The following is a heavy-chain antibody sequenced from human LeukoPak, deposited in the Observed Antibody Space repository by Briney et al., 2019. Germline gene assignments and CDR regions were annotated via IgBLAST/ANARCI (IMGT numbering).Heavy chain of an antibody. J-gene: IGHJ4*02. CDR1: GGSISSYY. Sequence: SETLSLTCTVSGGSISSYYWSWIRQHPGKGLEWIGYIYYSGSTYYNPSLKSRVTISVDTSKNQFSLKLSSVTAADTAVYYCARSPAGGLTDYWGQGTLVTVSS. CDR2: IYYSGST. V-gene: IGHV4-59*06. CDR3: ARSPAGGLTDY. D-gene: IGHD2-8*02.